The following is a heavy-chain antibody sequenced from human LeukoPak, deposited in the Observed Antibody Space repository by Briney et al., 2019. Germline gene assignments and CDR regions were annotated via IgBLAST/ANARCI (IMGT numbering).Heavy chain of an antibody. V-gene: IGHV4-34*01. CDR1: GESFSDFSGYY. J-gene: IGHJ3*02. Sequence: PSETLSLTCAVSGESFSDFSGYYWSWIRLTPGKGLEWIAEINHSGGTKFNPALESRLSTSLEETRNQFSLNLSSVTAADTAVYYCARGRRLGRSSGWYRSPGAFDIWGQGTMVIVSS. CDR2: INHSGGT. CDR3: ARGRRLGRSSGWYRSPGAFDI. D-gene: IGHD6-19*01.